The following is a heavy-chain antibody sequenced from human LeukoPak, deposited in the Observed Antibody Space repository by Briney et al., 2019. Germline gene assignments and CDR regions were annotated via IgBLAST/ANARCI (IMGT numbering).Heavy chain of an antibody. CDR1: GYTFTSYY. J-gene: IGHJ6*02. V-gene: IGHV1-46*01. CDR2: INPSGGST. CDR3: ARSDPAVAGLYGMDV. D-gene: IGHD6-19*01. Sequence: AASVKVSCKASGYTFTSYYMHWVRQAPGQGLEWMGIINPSGGSTSYAQKFQGRVTMTRDTSTSTVYMELSSLRSEDTAVYYCARSDPAVAGLYGMDVWGQGTTVTVSS.